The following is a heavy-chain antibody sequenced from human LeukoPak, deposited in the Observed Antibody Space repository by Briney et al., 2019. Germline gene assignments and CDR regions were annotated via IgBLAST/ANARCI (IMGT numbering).Heavy chain of an antibody. CDR2: IYTSGST. J-gene: IGHJ6*03. CDR3: ARTEESGYSYRYFGYYYYMDV. V-gene: IGHV4-4*07. CDR1: GGSISSYY. D-gene: IGHD5-18*01. Sequence: SETLSLACTVSGGSISSYYWSWIRQPAGKGLEWIGRIYTSGSTNYNPSLKSRVTMSVDTSKNQFSLKLSSVTAADTAVYYCARTEESGYSYRYFGYYYYMDVWGKGTTVTVSS.